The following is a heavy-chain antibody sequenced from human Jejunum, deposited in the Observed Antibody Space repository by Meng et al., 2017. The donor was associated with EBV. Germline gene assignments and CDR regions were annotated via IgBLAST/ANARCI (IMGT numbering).Heavy chain of an antibody. Sequence: QGRLQGSGPGLLQLSGTLSLTCVVSGDFTNNNKWWSWVRQPPGKGLEWIGEIYHSGTTYYNPSLKSRVTISLDTSESQFSLRLTSVTAADTAIYYCARASPERLLEYWGQGTLVTVFS. CDR3: ARASPERLLEY. V-gene: IGHV4-4*02. CDR2: IYHSGTT. D-gene: IGHD1-14*01. CDR1: GDFTNNNKW. J-gene: IGHJ4*02.